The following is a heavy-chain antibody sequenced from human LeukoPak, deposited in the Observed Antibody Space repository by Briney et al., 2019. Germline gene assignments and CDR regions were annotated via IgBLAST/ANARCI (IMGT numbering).Heavy chain of an antibody. V-gene: IGHV4-30-2*01. CDR3: ARVGPKYCSSTSCYGRAFDI. J-gene: IGHJ3*02. D-gene: IGHD2-2*01. CDR1: GGSISSGGYS. CDR2: IYHSGST. Sequence: SQTLPLTCAVSGGSISSGGYSWSWIRQPPGKGLEWIGYIYHSGSTYYNPSLKSRVTISVDRSKNQFSLKLSSMTAADTAVYYCARVGPKYCSSTSCYGRAFDIWGQGTMVTVSS.